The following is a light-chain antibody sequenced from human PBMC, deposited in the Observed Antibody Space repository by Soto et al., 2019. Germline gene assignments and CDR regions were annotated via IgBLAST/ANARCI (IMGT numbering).Light chain of an antibody. CDR3: RSFTSSSTLVL. J-gene: IGLJ2*01. CDR1: NSDVGGYDS. V-gene: IGLV2-14*03. Sequence: QSALTQPASVSGSPGQSITISCTGTNSDVGGYDSVSWYQQHPGKAPKLIIFDVSHRPSGVSIRFSGSKSGNTASLTISGLQAEDEADYHCRSFTSSSTLVLFGGGTKVTVL. CDR2: DVS.